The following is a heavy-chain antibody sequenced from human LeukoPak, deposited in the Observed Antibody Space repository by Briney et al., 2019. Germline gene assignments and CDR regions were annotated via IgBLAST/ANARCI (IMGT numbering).Heavy chain of an antibody. CDR3: ARWWDDSSGYSYLYGMDV. CDR1: GYTFTSYA. V-gene: IGHV1-3*01. CDR2: INAGNGNT. Sequence: ASVTVSCTASGYTFTSYAMHWVRQAPGQGLEWVGWINAGNGNTQYSQKFQGRVTITRDTSASTAYMELSTLRPEDTAVYYCARWWDDSSGYSYLYGMDVWGQGTTVTVSP. J-gene: IGHJ6*01. D-gene: IGHD3-22*01.